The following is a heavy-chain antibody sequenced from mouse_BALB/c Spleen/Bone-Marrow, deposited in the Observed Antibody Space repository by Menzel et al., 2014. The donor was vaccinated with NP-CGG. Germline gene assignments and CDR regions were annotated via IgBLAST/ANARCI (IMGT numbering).Heavy chain of an antibody. Sequence: VHLVESGAELARPGASVKMSCKASGYTFTSYTMHWVKQRPGQGLEWIGYINPSSGYTNYNQNFKDKATLTADKSSSTAYMQLSSLTSEDSAVYCCARQYYGSPFDYWGQGTTLTVSS. CDR1: GYTFTSYT. J-gene: IGHJ2*01. CDR2: INPSSGYT. D-gene: IGHD1-1*01. V-gene: IGHV1-4*01. CDR3: ARQYYGSPFDY.